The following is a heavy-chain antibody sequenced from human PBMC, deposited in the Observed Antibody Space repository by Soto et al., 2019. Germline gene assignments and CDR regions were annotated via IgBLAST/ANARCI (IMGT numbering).Heavy chain of an antibody. CDR2: ISYDGNVA. CDR1: GFTFSNYG. J-gene: IGHJ4*02. V-gene: IGHV3-30*18. Sequence: PGGSLRLSCAASGFTFSNYGMHWVRQAPGKGLEWVIVISYDGNVAYYADSVKGRFTISRDNSKNTLYLQMNSLRTEDTAMYYCVKEGPITNWYFDYWGQGTLVTVSS. D-gene: IGHD1-1*01. CDR3: VKEGPITNWYFDY.